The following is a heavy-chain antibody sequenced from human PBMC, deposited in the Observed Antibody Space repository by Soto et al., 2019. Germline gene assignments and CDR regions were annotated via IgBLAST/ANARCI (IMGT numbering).Heavy chain of an antibody. Sequence: QVQLVESGGGVVQPGRSLRLSCAAYGFTFSSYGIHWVRQAPGKGLEWVALIWYDGSNKDYADSVKGRFTISRDNSKNMLDLQMNSLRAEDTAVYYCAREQGNCGGDCYSGGYDNWGQGTLVTVSS. V-gene: IGHV3-33*01. J-gene: IGHJ4*02. CDR3: AREQGNCGGDCYSGGYDN. CDR1: GFTFSSYG. D-gene: IGHD2-21*02. CDR2: IWYDGSNK.